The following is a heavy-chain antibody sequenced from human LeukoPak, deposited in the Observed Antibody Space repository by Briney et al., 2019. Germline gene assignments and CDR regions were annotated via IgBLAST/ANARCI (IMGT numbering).Heavy chain of an antibody. D-gene: IGHD5-18*01. CDR3: ARPSSTKPGYSYPRLYYFDY. J-gene: IGHJ4*02. CDR2: ISAYNGNT. V-gene: IGHV1-18*01. CDR1: GYTFTSYG. Sequence: EASVKVSCTASGYTFTSYGISWVRQAPGQGLEWMGWISAYNGNTNYAQKLQGRVTMTTDTSTSTAYMELRSLRSDNTAVYYCARPSSTKPGYSYPRLYYFDYWGQGTLVTVSS.